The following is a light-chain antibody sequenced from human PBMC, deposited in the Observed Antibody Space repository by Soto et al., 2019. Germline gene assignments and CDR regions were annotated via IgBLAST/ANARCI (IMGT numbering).Light chain of an antibody. CDR1: SSDVGGYDY. CDR3: SSYTGSSTVV. Sequence: QSALTQPASVSGSPGQSITISCTGTSSDVGGYDYVSWFQQHPDQAPKLMIYDVSNRPSGVSQRFTGSKSSNTASLTISGLCAEDEADYNCSSYTGSSTVVFGGGTKLTVL. J-gene: IGLJ2*01. V-gene: IGLV2-14*01. CDR2: DVS.